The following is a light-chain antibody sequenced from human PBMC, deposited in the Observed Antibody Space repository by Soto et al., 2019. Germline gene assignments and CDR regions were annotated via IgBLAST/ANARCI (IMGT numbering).Light chain of an antibody. CDR3: QQYDTYPLT. Sequence: DIQMTQSPSTLSASVGDRVTITCRASQSISIWLAWYQQKPGKAPKVLIYDASSLERGVPSRFSGSGSETEFTLTINSLQPDDFTTYYCQQYDTYPLTFGGGTKVDI. CDR1: QSISIW. J-gene: IGKJ4*01. CDR2: DAS. V-gene: IGKV1-5*01.